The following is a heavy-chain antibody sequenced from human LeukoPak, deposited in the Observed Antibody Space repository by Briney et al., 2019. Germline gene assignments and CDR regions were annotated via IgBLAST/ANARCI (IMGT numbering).Heavy chain of an antibody. V-gene: IGHV3-30-3*01. D-gene: IGHD3-9*01. CDR3: AKDFYDIALDY. J-gene: IGHJ4*02. CDR2: ISYDGSNK. Sequence: GGSLRLSCAASGFTFSSYAMHWVRQAPGKGLEWVAVISYDGSNKYYADSVKGRFTISRDNSKNTLYLQMNSLRAEDTAVYYCAKDFYDIALDYWGQGTLVTVSS. CDR1: GFTFSSYA.